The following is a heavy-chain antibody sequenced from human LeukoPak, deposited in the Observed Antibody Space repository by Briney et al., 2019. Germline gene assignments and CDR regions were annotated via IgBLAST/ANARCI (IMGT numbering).Heavy chain of an antibody. J-gene: IGHJ5*02. CDR1: GVTTSNYF. D-gene: IGHD2-2*01. V-gene: IGHV4-59*08. CDR3: ARHAYGYCSTTNCYGGGWLDP. Sequence: WETLSLTCAVSGVTTSNYFWSWIRQPPGKGLEWIGYIIYSGRNKYYPSLKSRLTISVDTSENQFSLTLRSVNAADTAVYYCARHAYGYCSTTNCYGGGWLDPWGQGTLVTVTS. CDR2: IIYSGRN.